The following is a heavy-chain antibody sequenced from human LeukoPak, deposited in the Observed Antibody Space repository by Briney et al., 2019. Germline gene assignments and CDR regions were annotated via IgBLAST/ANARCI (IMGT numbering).Heavy chain of an antibody. D-gene: IGHD3-16*01. V-gene: IGHV5-51*01. CDR1: GYSFTSYW. Sequence: GESLKISCKVSGYSFTSYWIGWVRQMPGKGLEWMGIIYPGDSDTRYSPSFQGQVTISADKSVSTAYLQWSSLKASDTAMYYCATHQATFGTGIGYYFDYWGRGTLVTVSS. CDR2: IYPGDSDT. J-gene: IGHJ4*02. CDR3: ATHQATFGTGIGYYFDY.